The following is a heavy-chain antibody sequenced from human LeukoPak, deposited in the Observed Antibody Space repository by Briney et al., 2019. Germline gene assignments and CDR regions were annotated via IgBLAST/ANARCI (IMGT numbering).Heavy chain of an antibody. D-gene: IGHD2-15*01. J-gene: IGHJ3*02. Sequence: PSQTLSLTCAVSGGSISSGDYSWSWIRQPPGKGLEWIGCIFQGGSTYYNPSLKSRVSISVDKSKNQFSLKLSSVTAADTAVYYCARYCSGGSSYSDAFDIWGQGTMVTVSS. V-gene: IGHV4-30-2*01. CDR1: GGSISSGDYS. CDR2: IFQGGST. CDR3: ARYCSGGSSYSDAFDI.